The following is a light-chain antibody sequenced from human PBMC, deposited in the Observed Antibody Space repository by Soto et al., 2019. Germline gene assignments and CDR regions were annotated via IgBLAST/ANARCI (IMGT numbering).Light chain of an antibody. Sequence: EIVMTQSPATLSVSPGERATLSCRASQSVNSNLAWYQQKPGQAPRLLIYGASTRATGVPARFSGSGSGTEFTLTVSSLQSEDFAVYFCKQYNTWPTFGQGTKVEIK. CDR1: QSVNSN. CDR2: GAS. V-gene: IGKV3-15*01. J-gene: IGKJ1*01. CDR3: KQYNTWPT.